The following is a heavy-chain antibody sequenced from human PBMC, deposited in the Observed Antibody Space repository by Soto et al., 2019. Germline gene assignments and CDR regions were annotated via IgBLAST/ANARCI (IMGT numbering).Heavy chain of an antibody. CDR3: AKHKMVYGGYFDY. CDR2: ISGSGGST. CDR1: GFTLSSYA. Sequence: EVQLLESGGGLVQPGGSLRLSCAASGFTLSSYAMSWVRQAPGKGLEWVSAISGSGGSTYYADSVKGRFTISRDNSKNTLYLQMNSLRAEDTAVYYCAKHKMVYGGYFDYWGQGTLVTVSS. V-gene: IGHV3-23*01. D-gene: IGHD2-8*01. J-gene: IGHJ4*02.